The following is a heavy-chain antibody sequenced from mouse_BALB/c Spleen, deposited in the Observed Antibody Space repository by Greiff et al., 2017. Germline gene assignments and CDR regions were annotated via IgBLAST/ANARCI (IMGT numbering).Heavy chain of an antibody. CDR3: ARGDGNYFDY. V-gene: IGHV14-1*02. CDR2: IDPENGNT. Sequence: VQLKQSGAELVRPGALVKLSCKASGFNIKDYYMHWVKQRPEQGLEWIGWIDPENGNTIYDPKFQGKASITADTSSNTAYLQLSSLTSEDTAVYYCARGDGNYFDYWGQGTTLTVSS. J-gene: IGHJ2*01. CDR1: GFNIKDYY. D-gene: IGHD2-1*01.